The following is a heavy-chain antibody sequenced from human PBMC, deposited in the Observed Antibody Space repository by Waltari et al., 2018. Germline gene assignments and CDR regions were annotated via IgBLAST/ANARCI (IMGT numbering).Heavy chain of an antibody. D-gene: IGHD3-3*01. V-gene: IGHV1-69*08. CDR2: IIPIFGTA. CDR3: ARSSITIVGVVIMRGSGWFDP. CDR1: GGTFSSYA. Sequence: QVQLVQSGAEVKKPGSSVKVSCKASGGTFSSYALRWVRQAPGHGLEWMGRIIPIFGTANYAQKFQGRVTITADKSTSTAYMELSSLRSEDTAVYYCARSSITIVGVVIMRGSGWFDPWGQGTLVTVSS. J-gene: IGHJ5*02.